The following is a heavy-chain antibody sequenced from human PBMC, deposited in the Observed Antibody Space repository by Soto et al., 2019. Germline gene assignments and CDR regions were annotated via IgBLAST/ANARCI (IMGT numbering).Heavy chain of an antibody. CDR2: IYWDDDK. Sequence: QITLKESGPPLVRPTQTLTLTCTFSGFSLSTTGVAVAWIRQPPGEALEWLALIYWDDDKRYNSSLKSRLTITKDTSRVQLVLAVTNIDPMDTATYFCAHSQRGPRDFWGPGILVTVSS. CDR1: GFSLSTTGVA. V-gene: IGHV2-5*02. CDR3: AHSQRGPRDF. J-gene: IGHJ4*02. D-gene: IGHD5-12*01.